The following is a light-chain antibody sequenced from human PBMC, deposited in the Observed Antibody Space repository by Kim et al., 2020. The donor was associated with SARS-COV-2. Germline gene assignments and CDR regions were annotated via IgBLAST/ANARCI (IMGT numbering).Light chain of an antibody. CDR3: SAYRSSSTWV. V-gene: IGLV2-14*01. CDR2: DVS. J-gene: IGLJ3*02. CDR1: SSDVGGYNY. Sequence: QSALTQPASVSGSPGQSITISCTGTSSDVGGYNYVSWYQQHPGKAPKLMIYDVSKRPSGVSDRFSGSESGNTASLTISGVQAEDETDYYCSAYRSSSTWVFGGGTNLTVL.